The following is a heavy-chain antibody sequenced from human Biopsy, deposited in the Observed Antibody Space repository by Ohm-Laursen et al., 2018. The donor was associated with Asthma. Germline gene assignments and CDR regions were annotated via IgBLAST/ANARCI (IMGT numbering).Heavy chain of an antibody. Sequence: ALRHSFAPSRFIHEMHLCCPSPGKGLGWDAVISYDGSSIYYADSVLGRFTISRDNSKNTLSLQMNSLTAEDTAVYYCAREGVAGTHIEDWGQGTLVTVSS. CDR1: RFIHE. V-gene: IGHV3-30-3*01. D-gene: IGHD6-19*01. CDR2: ISYDGSSI. J-gene: IGHJ4*02. CDR3: AREGVAGTHIED.